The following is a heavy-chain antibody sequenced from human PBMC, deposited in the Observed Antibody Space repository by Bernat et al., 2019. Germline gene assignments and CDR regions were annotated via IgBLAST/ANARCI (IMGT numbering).Heavy chain of an antibody. J-gene: IGHJ4*02. Sequence: QVQLVQSGAEVKKPGASVKVSCKASGYTFTSYDINWVRQVTGQGLEWMGWMNPNSGNTGYAQKFQGRVTMTRNTSISTAYMELSSLRSEDTAVYYCARAISRYGDYDVHGVDYWGQGTLVTVSS. CDR1: GYTFTSYD. V-gene: IGHV1-8*01. CDR2: MNPNSGNT. CDR3: ARAISRYGDYDVHGVDY. D-gene: IGHD4-17*01.